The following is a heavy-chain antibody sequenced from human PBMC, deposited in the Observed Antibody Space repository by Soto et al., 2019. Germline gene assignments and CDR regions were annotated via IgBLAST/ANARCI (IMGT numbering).Heavy chain of an antibody. Sequence: VQLVESGGGLVKPGGSLRLSCAPSGFTFTNAWMNWVRLAPGKGLEWVGRIKSKYDGETTDYAAPVKGRFTISRDEAENMLYLQMNNLETEDTAVYYCTARGTYSDFDYWGQGALVTVSS. V-gene: IGHV3-15*01. CDR3: TARGTYSDFDY. D-gene: IGHD1-26*01. CDR1: GFTFTNAW. CDR2: IKSKYDGETT. J-gene: IGHJ4*02.